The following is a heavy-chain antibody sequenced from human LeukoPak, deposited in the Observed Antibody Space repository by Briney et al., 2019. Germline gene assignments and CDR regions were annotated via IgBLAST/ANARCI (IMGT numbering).Heavy chain of an antibody. J-gene: IGHJ6*03. CDR1: GGSISSYY. CDR3: ARVLPDCSGGSCRTDYYYYYMDV. D-gene: IGHD2-15*01. V-gene: IGHV4-59*01. Sequence: SETLSLTCTVSGGSISSYYWSWIRQPPGKGLEWIGYIYYSGSTNYNPSLKSRVTISVDTSKNQFSLKLSSVTAADTAVYYCARVLPDCSGGSCRTDYYYYYMDVWGKGTTVTVSS. CDR2: IYYSGST.